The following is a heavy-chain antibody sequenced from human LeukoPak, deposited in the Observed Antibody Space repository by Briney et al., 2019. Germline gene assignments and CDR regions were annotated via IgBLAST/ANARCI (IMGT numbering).Heavy chain of an antibody. D-gene: IGHD3-3*01. J-gene: IGHJ4*02. CDR3: ARDPRSGNFWSGYYTDY. Sequence: ASVKVSCKASGYTFTGYYMHWVRQAPGQGLEWMGWINPNSGGTNYAQKFQGRVTMTRDTSISTAYMELSRLRSDDTAVYYCARDPRSGNFWSGYYTDYWGQGTLVTAST. CDR1: GYTFTGYY. CDR2: INPNSGGT. V-gene: IGHV1-2*02.